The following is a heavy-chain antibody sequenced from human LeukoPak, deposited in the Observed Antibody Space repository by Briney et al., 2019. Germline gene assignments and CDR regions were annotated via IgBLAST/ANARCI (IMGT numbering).Heavy chain of an antibody. CDR1: GYTFTSYG. CDR2: ISAYNDNT. Sequence: ASVKVSCKASGYTFTSYGISWVRQAPGQGLEWMGWISAYNDNTNYAQKLQGRVTMTTDTSTSTAYMELRSLRSDDTAVYYCARDWGGDDSSGYGSWGQGTLVTVSS. V-gene: IGHV1-18*01. J-gene: IGHJ4*02. CDR3: ARDWGGDDSSGYGS. D-gene: IGHD3-22*01.